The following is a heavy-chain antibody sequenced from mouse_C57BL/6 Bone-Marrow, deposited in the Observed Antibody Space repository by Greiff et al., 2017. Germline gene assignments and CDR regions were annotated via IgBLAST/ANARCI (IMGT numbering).Heavy chain of an antibody. Sequence: QVHVKQPGAELVMPGASVKLSCKASGYTFTSYWMHWVKQRPGQGLEWIGEIDPSDSYTNYNQKFKGKSTLTADKSSSTAYMQLSSLTSEDSAVYFCARDYYGSSAWFAYWGQGTLVTVSA. CDR2: IDPSDSYT. D-gene: IGHD1-1*01. V-gene: IGHV1-69*01. CDR1: GYTFTSYW. CDR3: ARDYYGSSAWFAY. J-gene: IGHJ3*01.